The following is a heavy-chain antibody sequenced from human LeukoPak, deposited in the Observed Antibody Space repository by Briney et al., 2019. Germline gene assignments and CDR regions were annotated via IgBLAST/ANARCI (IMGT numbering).Heavy chain of an antibody. CDR2: LYAGGES. CDR1: GFAVKSSY. V-gene: IGHV3-53*01. J-gene: IGHJ4*02. CDR3: ARDSAGNQYSSGNFDL. D-gene: IGHD3-10*01. Sequence: GGSLRLSCAASGFAVKSSYMNWVRQAPGKGLEWVSVLYAGGESYYADSVLGRFTISRDNSNNTVLLEMNSLTADDTAVYFCARDSAGNQYSSGNFDLWGQGTLVTVSS.